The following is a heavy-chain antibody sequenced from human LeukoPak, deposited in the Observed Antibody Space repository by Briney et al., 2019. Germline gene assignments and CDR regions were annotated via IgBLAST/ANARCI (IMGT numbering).Heavy chain of an antibody. D-gene: IGHD3-10*01. Sequence: GGSLRLSCAASGLTFDDYGMSWGRQAPGKGLEWVSGINWNGGSTGYADSVKGRFTISRDNAKNSLYLQMNSLRAEDTALYYCARDPSPTGSGSYYDYWGQGTLVTVSS. CDR1: GLTFDDYG. CDR3: ARDPSPTGSGSYYDY. J-gene: IGHJ4*02. CDR2: INWNGGST. V-gene: IGHV3-20*04.